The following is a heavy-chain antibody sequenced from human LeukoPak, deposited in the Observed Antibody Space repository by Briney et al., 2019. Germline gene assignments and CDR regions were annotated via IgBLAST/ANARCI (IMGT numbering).Heavy chain of an antibody. D-gene: IGHD1-26*01. CDR1: GFTFSSYG. CDR2: IRYDGSNK. J-gene: IGHJ4*02. Sequence: GGSLRLSCAASGFTFSSYGMHWVRQAPGKGLEWVTFIRYDGSNKYYLESVKGRFSNSRDNSKNTLYLEMNSLRAEDTAIYYCAKGKGKLGAFQSDFDYWGQGTLVTVSS. V-gene: IGHV3-30*02. CDR3: AKGKGKLGAFQSDFDY.